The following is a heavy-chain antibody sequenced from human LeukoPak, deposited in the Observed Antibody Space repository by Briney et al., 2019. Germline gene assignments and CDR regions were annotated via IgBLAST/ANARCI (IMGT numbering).Heavy chain of an antibody. Sequence: SETLSLTCTVSGGSFSNYYWSWIRQPAGKGLEWIGRIYTSGSTNYNPSVKSRVTMSVDTSNNQFTLKLTSVTAADTAVYYCARQPPQYYGMDVWGQGTTVTVSS. CDR1: GGSFSNYY. CDR3: ARQPPQYYGMDV. CDR2: IYTSGST. J-gene: IGHJ6*02. D-gene: IGHD1-14*01. V-gene: IGHV4-4*07.